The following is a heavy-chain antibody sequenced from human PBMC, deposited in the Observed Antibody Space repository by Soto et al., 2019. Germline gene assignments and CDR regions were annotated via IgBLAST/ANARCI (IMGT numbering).Heavy chain of an antibody. CDR1: GGTFSSYA. Sequence: SVKVSCKASGGTFSSYAISWVRQAPGQGLEWMGGIIPIFGTANYAQKFQGRVTITADDSTSTAYMELNSLRSGDTAVYYCAKQGLPHHNWFDPWGQGTVVTVSS. J-gene: IGHJ5*02. CDR2: IIPIFGTA. D-gene: IGHD2-15*01. V-gene: IGHV1-69*13. CDR3: AKQGLPHHNWFDP.